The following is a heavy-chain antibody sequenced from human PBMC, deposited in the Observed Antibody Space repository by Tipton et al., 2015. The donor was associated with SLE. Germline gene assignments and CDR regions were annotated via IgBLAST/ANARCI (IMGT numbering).Heavy chain of an antibody. Sequence: TLSLTCTVSGDSIINNNYYWGCVRQAPGKGLEWIGSIYYSESTYYNPSLKSRVIISVDTSNNRFSLRLSSVTAADTAVYYCASGKNEITVNRQDLKYDAFDTWGEGTMVTVSS. CDR3: ASGKNEITVNRQDLKYDAFDT. J-gene: IGHJ3*02. D-gene: IGHD1-20*01. CDR1: GDSIINNNYY. CDR2: IYYSEST. V-gene: IGHV4-39*01.